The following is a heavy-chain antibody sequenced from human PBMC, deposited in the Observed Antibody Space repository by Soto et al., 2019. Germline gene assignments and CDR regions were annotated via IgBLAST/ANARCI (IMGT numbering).Heavy chain of an antibody. Sequence: QVTLKESGPVLVKPTETLTLTCTVSGFSLSNARMGVSWIRQPRGKALEWLAHIFSNDETAYSTSLKTRLTISKDTSKSQVVLTMGNMDPVDTATYYCARTVARMNLDYWGQGTLVTVSS. CDR2: IFSNDET. J-gene: IGHJ4*02. D-gene: IGHD2-21*01. CDR3: ARTVARMNLDY. CDR1: GFSLSNARMG. V-gene: IGHV2-26*01.